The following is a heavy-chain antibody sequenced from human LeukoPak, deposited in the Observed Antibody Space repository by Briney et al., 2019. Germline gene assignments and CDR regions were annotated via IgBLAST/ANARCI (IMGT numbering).Heavy chain of an antibody. CDR3: AKEGQQLVGYYFDY. Sequence: GGSLRLSCAASGFTFSSYGMHWVRQAPGKGLEWVAVISYDGSNKYYADSVKSRFTISRDNSKNTLYLQMNSLRAEDTAVYYCAKEGQQLVGYYFDYWGQGTLVTVSS. CDR2: ISYDGSNK. V-gene: IGHV3-30*18. CDR1: GFTFSSYG. J-gene: IGHJ4*02. D-gene: IGHD6-13*01.